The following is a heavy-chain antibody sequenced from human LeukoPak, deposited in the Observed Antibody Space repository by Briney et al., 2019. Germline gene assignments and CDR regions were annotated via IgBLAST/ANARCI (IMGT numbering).Heavy chain of an antibody. CDR2: MNPNSGNT. J-gene: IGHJ3*02. Sequence: ASVKVSCKASGYTFTSYDINWVRQATGQGLEWMGWMNPNSGNTGYAQKFQGRVTMTRDTSISTAYMELSSLRSDDTAVHFCARTHCGGDCYLNDAFDIWGQGTLVTVSS. V-gene: IGHV1-8*01. D-gene: IGHD2-21*01. CDR1: GYTFTSYD. CDR3: ARTHCGGDCYLNDAFDI.